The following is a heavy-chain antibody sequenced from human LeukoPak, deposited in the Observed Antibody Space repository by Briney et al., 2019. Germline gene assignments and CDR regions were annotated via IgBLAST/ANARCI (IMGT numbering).Heavy chain of an antibody. V-gene: IGHV3-33*06. D-gene: IGHD3-3*01. CDR1: GFTFSSYG. Sequence: GGSLRLSCAASGFTFSSYGMHWVRQAPGKGLEWVAVIWYDGSNKYYADSVKGRFTISRDNSKNTLYLQMNSLRAEDTAVYYCAKSALDFWSGPAALDIWGQGTMVTVSS. CDR3: AKSALDFWSGPAALDI. J-gene: IGHJ3*02. CDR2: IWYDGSNK.